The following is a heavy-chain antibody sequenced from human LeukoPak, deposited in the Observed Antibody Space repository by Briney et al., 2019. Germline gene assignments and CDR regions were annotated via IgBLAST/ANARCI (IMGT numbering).Heavy chain of an antibody. CDR3: ARRYDFWSGYYGMDV. CDR2: ISYDGSNK. V-gene: IGHV3-30-3*01. J-gene: IGHJ6*02. Sequence: GGSLRLSCAASGFTFSSYAMHWVRQAPGKGLEWVAVISYDGSNKYYADSVKGRFTISRDNAKNTLYLQMNSLRAEDTAVYYCARRYDFWSGYYGMDVWGQGTTVTVSS. CDR1: GFTFSSYA. D-gene: IGHD3-3*01.